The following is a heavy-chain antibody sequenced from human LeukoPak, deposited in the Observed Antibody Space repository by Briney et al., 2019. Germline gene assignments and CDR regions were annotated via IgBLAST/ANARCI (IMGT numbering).Heavy chain of an antibody. V-gene: IGHV3-15*01. CDR1: GFTFSNAW. CDR2: IKSKTDGGTT. J-gene: IGHJ4*02. Sequence: GGFLRLSCAASGFTFSNAWMSWVRQAPGKGLEWVGRIKSKTDGGTTDYAAPVKGRFTISRDDSKNTLYLQTNSLKTEDTAVHYCTTESYYYDSSGYFFPPDYWGQGTLVTVSS. CDR3: TTESYYYDSSGYFFPPDY. D-gene: IGHD3-22*01.